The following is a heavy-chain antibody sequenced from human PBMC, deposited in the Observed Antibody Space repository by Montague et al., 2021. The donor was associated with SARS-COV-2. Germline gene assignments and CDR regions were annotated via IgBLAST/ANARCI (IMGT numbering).Heavy chain of an antibody. V-gene: IGHV3-9*01. CDR3: AKDGLIRGVNYFDY. CDR1: GFTFDDYA. D-gene: IGHD3-10*01. Sequence: SLRLSCAASGFTFDDYAMYWVRQAPGKGLEWVSGIYWNSGSIGYADSVKGRFTISRDNAENSLYLQMNSLRAEDTALYYCAKDGLIRGVNYFDYWGQGTLVTVSS. CDR2: IYWNSGSI. J-gene: IGHJ4*02.